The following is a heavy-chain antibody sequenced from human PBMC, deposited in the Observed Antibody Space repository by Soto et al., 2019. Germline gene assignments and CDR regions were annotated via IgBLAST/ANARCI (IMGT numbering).Heavy chain of an antibody. D-gene: IGHD3-3*01. CDR1: GFTFSSYS. CDR3: ARVDGSGGGMDV. V-gene: IGHV3-21*01. Sequence: GGSLRLSCAASGFTFSSYSMNWVRQAPGKGLEWVSSISSSSSYIYYADSVKGRFTISRDSAKNSLYLQMNSLRAEDTAVYYCARVDGSGGGMDVWGQGTTVTVSS. CDR2: ISSSSSYI. J-gene: IGHJ6*02.